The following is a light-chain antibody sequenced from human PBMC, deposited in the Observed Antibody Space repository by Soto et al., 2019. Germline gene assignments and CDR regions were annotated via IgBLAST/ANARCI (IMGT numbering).Light chain of an antibody. V-gene: IGLV2-23*03. J-gene: IGLJ1*01. Sequence: QSVLTQPASVSGSPGQSITISCTGTSSDVGSYNLVSWYQQHPGKAPKLMIYEGSKRPSGVSNRFSGSKSGNTASLTISGLRAEDEADYYCCSYAGSSTFANYVFGTGTKVTVL. CDR2: EGS. CDR1: SSDVGSYNL. CDR3: CSYAGSSTFANYV.